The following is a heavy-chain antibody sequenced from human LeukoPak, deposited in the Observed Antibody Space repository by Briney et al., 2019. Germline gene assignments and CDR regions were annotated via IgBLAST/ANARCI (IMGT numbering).Heavy chain of an antibody. CDR2: INRSGST. CDR3: ARQNFWSGYVDY. V-gene: IGHV4-34*01. D-gene: IGHD3-3*01. Sequence: SETLSLTCAVYGGSFSGYYWSWIRQPPGKGLEWIGEINRSGSTNYNPSLKSRVTISVDTSKNQFSLKLSSVTAADTAVYYCARQNFWSGYVDYWGQGTLVTVSS. CDR1: GGSFSGYY. J-gene: IGHJ4*02.